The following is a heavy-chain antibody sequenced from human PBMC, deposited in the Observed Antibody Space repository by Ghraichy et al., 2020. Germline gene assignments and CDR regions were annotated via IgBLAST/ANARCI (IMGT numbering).Heavy chain of an antibody. J-gene: IGHJ4*02. CDR3: AKDVERGYSYGWAGY. V-gene: IGHV3-30*02. D-gene: IGHD5-18*01. CDR2: IRYDGSNK. Sequence: LSLTCAASGFTFSSYGMHWVRQAPGKGLEWVAFIRYDGSNKYYADSVKGRFTISRDNSKNTLYLQMNSLRAEDTAVYYCAKDVERGYSYGWAGYWGQGTLVTVSS. CDR1: GFTFSSYG.